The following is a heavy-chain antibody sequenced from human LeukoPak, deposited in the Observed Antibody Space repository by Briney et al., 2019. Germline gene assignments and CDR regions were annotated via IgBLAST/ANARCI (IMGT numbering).Heavy chain of an antibody. CDR1: GFIFSDYG. V-gene: IGHV3-23*01. J-gene: IGHJ4*02. Sequence: GGTLRLSCAASGFIFSDYGMSWVRQAPGKGLEWVSSIGGRGGSTYYADSVKGRFTISRDNSKNTLYLQMNSLRAEDTAVYYCARATASRFDYWGQGTLVTVSS. CDR2: IGGRGGST. CDR3: ARATASRFDY. D-gene: IGHD4-17*01.